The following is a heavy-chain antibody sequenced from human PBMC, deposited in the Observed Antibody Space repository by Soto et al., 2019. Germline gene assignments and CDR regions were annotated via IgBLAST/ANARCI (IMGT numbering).Heavy chain of an antibody. CDR1: GDIVSGNIAA. CDR3: ARGRVRMAGRPENWLDP. Sequence: SQTLSLTCAISGDIVSGNIAAWNWIRQSPSRGLEWLGRTYYRSKWYTDYAPSVKSRITINSDTSKNQVSLQMTSVTPEDTAVYYCARGRVRMAGRPENWLDPWGKGILVTVSS. D-gene: IGHD6-6*01. V-gene: IGHV6-1*01. CDR2: TYYRSKWYT. J-gene: IGHJ5*02.